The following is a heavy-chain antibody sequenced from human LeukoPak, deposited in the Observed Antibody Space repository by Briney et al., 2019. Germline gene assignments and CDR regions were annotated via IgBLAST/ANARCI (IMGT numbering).Heavy chain of an antibody. D-gene: IGHD3-3*01. Sequence: ASVKVSCKASGGTFSSYAISWVRQAPGQGLEWMGGIIPIFGTANYAQKFQGRVTITTDESTSTAYMELSSLRSEDTAVYYCARVSGYLENWFDPWGQETLVTVSS. CDR3: ARVSGYLENWFDP. CDR2: IIPIFGTA. CDR1: GGTFSSYA. V-gene: IGHV1-69*05. J-gene: IGHJ5*02.